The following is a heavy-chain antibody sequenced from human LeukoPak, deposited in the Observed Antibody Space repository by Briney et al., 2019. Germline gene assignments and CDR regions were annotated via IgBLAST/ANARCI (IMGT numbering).Heavy chain of an antibody. J-gene: IGHJ6*02. D-gene: IGHD6-13*01. CDR3: VRVGSSSWYRRKYYYYYGMDV. CDR1: GFTFSSYE. CDR2: ISSSGSTI. V-gene: IGHV3-48*03. Sequence: PGGSLRLSRAASGFTFSSYEMNWVRQAPGKGLEWVSYISSSGSTIYYADSVKGRFTISRDNAKNSLYLQMNSLRAEDTAVYYCVRVGSSSWYRRKYYYYYGMDVWGQGTTVTVSS.